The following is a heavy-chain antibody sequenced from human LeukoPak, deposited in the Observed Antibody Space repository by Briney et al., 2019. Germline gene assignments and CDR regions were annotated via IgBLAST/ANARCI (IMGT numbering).Heavy chain of an antibody. J-gene: IGHJ4*02. CDR3: ARDAWVYYDSSGSYDY. CDR2: ISYDGSNK. D-gene: IGHD3-22*01. V-gene: IGHV3-30*01. Sequence: GRSLRLSCAASGFTFSSYAMHWVRQAPGKGLGWVAVISYDGSNKYYADSVKGRFTISRDNSKNTLYLQMNSLRAEDTAVYYCARDAWVYYDSSGSYDYWGQGTLVTVSS. CDR1: GFTFSSYA.